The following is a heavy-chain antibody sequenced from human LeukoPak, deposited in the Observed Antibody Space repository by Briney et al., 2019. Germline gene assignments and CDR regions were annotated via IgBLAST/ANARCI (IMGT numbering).Heavy chain of an antibody. D-gene: IGHD1-26*01. Sequence: GGSLRLSCAASGFTFSSYGMHWVRQAPGKGLEWVAVIWYDGSNKYHADSVKGRFTISRDNSKNTLYLQMNSLRAEDTAVYYCAREGGSGSYYPYYYYGMDVWGQGTTVTVSS. CDR1: GFTFSSYG. CDR2: IWYDGSNK. V-gene: IGHV3-33*01. CDR3: AREGGSGSYYPYYYYGMDV. J-gene: IGHJ6*02.